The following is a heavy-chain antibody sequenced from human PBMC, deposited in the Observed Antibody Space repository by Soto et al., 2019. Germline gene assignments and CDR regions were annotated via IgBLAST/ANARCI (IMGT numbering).Heavy chain of an antibody. CDR1: GFTFSSYA. Sequence: QVQLVESGGGVVQPGRSLRLSCAASGFTFSSYAMHWVRQAPGKGLEWVAVISYDGSNKYYAESVKGRFTISRDNSKNTLYLQMNSLRAEDTAVYYCARDLVRGVIYRLGGMDVWGQGTTVTVSS. CDR3: ARDLVRGVIYRLGGMDV. J-gene: IGHJ6*02. D-gene: IGHD3-10*01. V-gene: IGHV3-30-3*01. CDR2: ISYDGSNK.